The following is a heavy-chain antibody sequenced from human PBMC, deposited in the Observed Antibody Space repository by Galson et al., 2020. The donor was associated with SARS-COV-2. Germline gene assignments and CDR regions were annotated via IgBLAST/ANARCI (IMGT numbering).Heavy chain of an antibody. CDR3: AREGDSSGSPFDY. J-gene: IGHJ4*02. V-gene: IGHV3-7*01. Sequence: GGSLRLSCAVSGFTFSSYWMSWVRQAPGKGLEWVANIKQDGSEKYYVDSVKGRFTISRDNAKNSLFLQTNSLRADDTAVYYCAREGDSSGSPFDYWGQGTLVTVSS. CDR2: IKQDGSEK. CDR1: GFTFSSYW. D-gene: IGHD3-22*01.